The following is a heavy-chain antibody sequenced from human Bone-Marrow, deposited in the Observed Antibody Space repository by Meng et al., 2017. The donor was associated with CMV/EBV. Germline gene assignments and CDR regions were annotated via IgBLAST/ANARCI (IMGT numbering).Heavy chain of an antibody. D-gene: IGHD3-10*01. Sequence: ASVKVSCKASGYTFTGYYMHWVRQAPGQGLEWMGWINPNSGGTNYAQKFQGRVTMTRDTSISTAYMELSRLRSNDTAMYYRARAGFGGLSGVDVWGQGTTVTVSS. V-gene: IGHV1-2*02. CDR2: INPNSGGT. CDR3: ARAGFGGLSGVDV. J-gene: IGHJ6*02. CDR1: GYTFTGYY.